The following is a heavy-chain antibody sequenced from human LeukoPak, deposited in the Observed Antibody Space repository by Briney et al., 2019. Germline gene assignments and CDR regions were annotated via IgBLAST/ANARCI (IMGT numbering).Heavy chain of an antibody. Sequence: HSGGPLRLSCATWGFTYSSYWMSCVRHAPGKGREWLANINQDGSEKYYVDSVKGRFTLSRDNAKNSLYLQMNSLRDEDTPVYYCARNRRYSSGWYLILLDYWGQGTLVTVSS. CDR2: INQDGSEK. D-gene: IGHD6-19*01. CDR3: ARNRRYSSGWYLILLDY. CDR1: GFTYSSYW. V-gene: IGHV3-7*01. J-gene: IGHJ4*02.